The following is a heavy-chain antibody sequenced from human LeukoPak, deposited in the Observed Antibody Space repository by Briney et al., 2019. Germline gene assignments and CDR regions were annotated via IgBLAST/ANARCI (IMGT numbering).Heavy chain of an antibody. CDR1: GGSVSSGSHY. D-gene: IGHD2-15*01. CDR2: IYYSGST. V-gene: IGHV4-61*01. Sequence: SETLSLTCTVSGGSVSSGSHYWSWIRQPPGKGLEWIGYIYYSGSTNYNPSLKSRVTISVDTSKNQFSLKLSSVTAADTAVYYCAGGDCSGGSCYSDWFDPWGQGTLVTVSS. CDR3: AGGDCSGGSCYSDWFDP. J-gene: IGHJ5*02.